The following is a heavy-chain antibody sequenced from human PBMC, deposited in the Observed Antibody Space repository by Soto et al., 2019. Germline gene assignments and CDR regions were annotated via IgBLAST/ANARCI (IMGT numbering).Heavy chain of an antibody. CDR3: ARGRLLISD. D-gene: IGHD1-26*01. V-gene: IGHV3-66*01. CDR2: IYSGVNT. J-gene: IGHJ4*02. Sequence: QLVESGGGLVQPGGSLRLSCAASGFTVISDYMTWVRQAPGQGLEWVAVIYSGVNTSYADSVKGRFTISRDNAKNTLYLQMNSMGAEDTAVYYCARGRLLISDWGQGALVIVNS. CDR1: GFTVISDY.